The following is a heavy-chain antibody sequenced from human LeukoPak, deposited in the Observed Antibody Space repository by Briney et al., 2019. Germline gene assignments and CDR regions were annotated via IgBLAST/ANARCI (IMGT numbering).Heavy chain of an antibody. Sequence: GGSLRLSGSGSGFNFTNYALHWVRQAPGKGLEYVSAISTNGGNTYYADSVKGRFTISRDNSKNTLYIQMSSLRAEDTAVYYCVRRGANGGSYDYYCIDVWGQGTTVTVSS. CDR2: ISTNGGNT. D-gene: IGHD1-26*01. CDR3: VRRGANGGSYDYYCIDV. V-gene: IGHV3-64D*06. CDR1: GFNFTNYA. J-gene: IGHJ6*02.